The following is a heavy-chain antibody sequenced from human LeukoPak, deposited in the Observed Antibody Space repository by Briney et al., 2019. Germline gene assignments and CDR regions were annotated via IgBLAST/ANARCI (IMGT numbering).Heavy chain of an antibody. D-gene: IGHD4-23*01. CDR1: GFTFSRSG. V-gene: IGHV3-30*03. J-gene: IGHJ6*03. CDR3: ARQGGNSFEWLSYYYYMDV. CDR2: ISYDGSNK. Sequence: GRSLRLSCAASGFTFSRSGMHWVRQAPGKGREWGAVISYDGSNKYYADSVKGRFTISRDNSKNTLYLQMNSLRAEDTAVYYCARQGGNSFEWLSYYYYMDVWGKGTTVTVSS.